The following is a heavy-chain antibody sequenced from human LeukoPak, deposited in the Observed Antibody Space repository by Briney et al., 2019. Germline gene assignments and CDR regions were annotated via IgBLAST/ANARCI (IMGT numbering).Heavy chain of an antibody. J-gene: IGHJ6*03. CDR1: GFTFDDYG. V-gene: IGHV3-15*01. D-gene: IGHD2-2*01. CDR2: IKSKTDGGTT. CDR3: TTVGFGQLLPMDV. Sequence: GGSLRLSCAASGFTFDDYGMSWVRQAPGKGLEWVGRIKSKTDGGTTDYAAPVKGRFTISRDDSKNTLYLQMNSLKTEDTAVYYCTTVGFGQLLPMDVWGKGTTVTVSS.